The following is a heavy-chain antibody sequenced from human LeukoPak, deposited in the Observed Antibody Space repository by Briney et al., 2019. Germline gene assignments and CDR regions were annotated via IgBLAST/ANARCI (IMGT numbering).Heavy chain of an antibody. V-gene: IGHV4-38-2*01. J-gene: IGHJ5*02. D-gene: IGHD6-25*01. CDR2: IYYSGST. Sequence: SEPLSLTCAVSSYSISSGYYWGWIRQPPGKGLEWIGSIYYSGSTYYNPSLKSRVTISVDTSKNQFSLKLSSVTAADTAVYYCASHILDSSGGGNWFDPGGQGTLVTVSS. CDR1: SYSISSGYY. CDR3: ASHILDSSGGGNWFDP.